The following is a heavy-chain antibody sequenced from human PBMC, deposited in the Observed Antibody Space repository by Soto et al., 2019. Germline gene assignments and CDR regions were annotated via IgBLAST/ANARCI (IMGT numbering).Heavy chain of an antibody. J-gene: IGHJ4*02. V-gene: IGHV1-18*01. CDR2: IYIDDT. CDR3: ARDRDWNLDY. CDR1: GYTFSSFG. Sequence: QGQLEQSGAEVKKPGASVKVSCKASGYTFSSFGFSWMRQAPGQGLEWMGWIYIDDTKYAQNFQGRVTMTTDTSTSTVYMELRSLRPDDTAVYYCARDRDWNLDYWGQGTLVTVSS. D-gene: IGHD1-1*01.